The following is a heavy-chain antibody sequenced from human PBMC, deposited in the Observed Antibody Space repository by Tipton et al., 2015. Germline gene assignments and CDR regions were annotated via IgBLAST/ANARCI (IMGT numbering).Heavy chain of an antibody. CDR2: IAAYNNNI. V-gene: IGHV1-18*01. Sequence: QLVQSGAEVKKPGASVKVSCKASGYTFINYGLSWVRQAPGQGLEWMGWIAAYNNNIKYAQKLQGRLTLTADTSTSTAYMELRILRFDDTAVYYCARGPSYDFWTVSDYWGQGTLVTVSS. J-gene: IGHJ4*02. D-gene: IGHD3/OR15-3a*01. CDR1: GYTFINYG. CDR3: ARGPSYDFWTVSDY.